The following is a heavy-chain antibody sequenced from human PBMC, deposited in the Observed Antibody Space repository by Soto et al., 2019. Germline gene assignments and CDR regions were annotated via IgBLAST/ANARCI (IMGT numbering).Heavy chain of an antibody. CDR1: GGTFSSYA. CDR2: IIPIFGTA. D-gene: IGHD2-15*01. Sequence: SVKVSCKASGGTFSSYAISWVRQAPGQGLEWMGGIIPIFGTANYAQKFQGRVTITADESTSTAYMELSSLRSEDTAVYYCARGGYCSGGSCYGFSDYFDYWGQGTLVTVSS. J-gene: IGHJ4*02. CDR3: ARGGYCSGGSCYGFSDYFDY. V-gene: IGHV1-69*13.